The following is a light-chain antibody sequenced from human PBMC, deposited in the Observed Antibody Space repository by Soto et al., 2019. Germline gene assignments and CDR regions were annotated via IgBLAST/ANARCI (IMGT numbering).Light chain of an antibody. J-gene: IGKJ3*01. CDR2: AVS. V-gene: IGKV3D-20*01. CDR3: QQYDRSPFT. Sequence: EIVLTQSPATLSLSPGERATLSCGASQSVSRNYVAWYQQKRGLAPSLVMYAVSTRATGIPDRFSGSGSGTDFTLTISRLEPEDFAVYYCQQYDRSPFTFGPGTKVDI. CDR1: QSVSRNY.